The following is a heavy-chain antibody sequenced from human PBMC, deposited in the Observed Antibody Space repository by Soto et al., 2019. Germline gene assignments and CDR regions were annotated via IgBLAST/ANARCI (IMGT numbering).Heavy chain of an antibody. J-gene: IGHJ4*02. CDR3: AWSLFKRGYRYGPREYYFDY. CDR1: GDSVSSNSAA. Sequence: PSRTLSLTPACSGDSVSSNSAAWNWIRLSPSRGREWLVSTYYRSKLYKAHAVSEKSRITINPDTSKNQFSLQLNSVTPEDTAVYYCAWSLFKRGYRYGPREYYFDYWGQGTLVTVSS. V-gene: IGHV6-1*01. D-gene: IGHD5-18*01. CDR2: TYYRSKLYK.